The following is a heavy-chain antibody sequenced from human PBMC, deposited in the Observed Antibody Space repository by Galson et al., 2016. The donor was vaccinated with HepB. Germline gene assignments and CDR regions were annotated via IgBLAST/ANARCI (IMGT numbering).Heavy chain of an antibody. Sequence: QSGAEVKKPGESLKTSCKGSGYTITNNWIGWVRQLPGKGLEWMGIVSPESFETRYNPSFPGQVIFSVDRSISTAHLQWSSLKASDTATYYCARLRDGSWGEEFDVWGQGTLVTVSS. CDR2: VSPESFET. CDR1: GYTITNNW. D-gene: IGHD1-26*01. CDR3: ARLRDGSWGEEFDV. J-gene: IGHJ4*02. V-gene: IGHV5-51*01.